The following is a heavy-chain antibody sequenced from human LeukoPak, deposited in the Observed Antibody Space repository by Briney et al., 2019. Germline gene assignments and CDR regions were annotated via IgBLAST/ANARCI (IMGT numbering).Heavy chain of an antibody. J-gene: IGHJ4*02. Sequence: SETLFLTCTVSGVSISSSNSYWGWIRQPPGKGLEWIGSIYYSGNTYYNASLKSQVSISIDTSKNQFSLRLTSVTAADTAVYYCARQAGSGLFILPGGQGTLVTVSS. CDR1: GVSISSSNSY. V-gene: IGHV4-39*01. CDR2: IYYSGNT. D-gene: IGHD3/OR15-3a*01. CDR3: ARQAGSGLFILP.